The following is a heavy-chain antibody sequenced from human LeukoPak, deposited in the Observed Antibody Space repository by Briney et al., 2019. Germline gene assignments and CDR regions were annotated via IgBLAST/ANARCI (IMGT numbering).Heavy chain of an antibody. D-gene: IGHD6-6*01. CDR2: ISASSGST. Sequence: ASVKVSCKASGYTFSSYYINWVRQAPGQGLEWTGIISASSGSTRYAQKFQGRVTMTTGTATSTVYMELSSLRSEDTAVYYCAREMGIAPRPMDYWGQGTLVTVSS. V-gene: IGHV1-46*01. J-gene: IGHJ4*02. CDR3: AREMGIAPRPMDY. CDR1: GYTFSSYY.